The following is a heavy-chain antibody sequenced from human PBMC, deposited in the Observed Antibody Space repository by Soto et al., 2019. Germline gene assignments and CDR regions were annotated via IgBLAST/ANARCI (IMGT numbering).Heavy chain of an antibody. CDR3: ARRTMVRGATRGKSLINHGFRS. J-gene: IGHJ4*02. CDR1: GFAFSNHA. CDR2: ISNTGRST. D-gene: IGHD3-10*01. Sequence: EVQLMESGGDLVQPGGSLRLSCAASGFAFSNHAMIWVRQAPGTGLEWVSAISNTGRSTFYADSVKGRFTVSRDNIRDTLSVQMTSTREEDTAGYFSARRTMVRGATRGKSLINHGFRSWGQGTPVTVSS. V-gene: IGHV3-23*05.